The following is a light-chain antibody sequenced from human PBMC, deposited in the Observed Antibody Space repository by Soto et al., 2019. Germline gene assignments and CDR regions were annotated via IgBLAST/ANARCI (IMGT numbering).Light chain of an antibody. CDR3: GTWDASLSAAV. CDR2: NDD. V-gene: IGLV1-51*01. J-gene: IGLJ2*01. CDR1: SSNIETNP. Sequence: QSVLTQPPSVSAAPGQKVTISCSGSSSNIETNPVSWYRHLPGTVPKLLIHNDDKRPSGIPDRFSGSKSGTSATLGITGLQTGDEADYYCGTWDASLSAAVFGGRTKLTVL.